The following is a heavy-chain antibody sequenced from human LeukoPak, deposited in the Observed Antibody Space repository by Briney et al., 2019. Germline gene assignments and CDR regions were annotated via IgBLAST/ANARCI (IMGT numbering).Heavy chain of an antibody. CDR1: GYSIRTSNW. Sequence: SDSLSLTCAVSGYSIRTSNWWGWIRQPPGKGLEWIGYIYYSGSTHYNPSLKSRVTMSVDTSKKQFTLRLSSVTAVDTAVYFCARSSGSYFGLDYWGQGTLVTVFS. CDR3: ARSSGSYFGLDY. V-gene: IGHV4-28*01. CDR2: IYYSGST. D-gene: IGHD1-26*01. J-gene: IGHJ4*02.